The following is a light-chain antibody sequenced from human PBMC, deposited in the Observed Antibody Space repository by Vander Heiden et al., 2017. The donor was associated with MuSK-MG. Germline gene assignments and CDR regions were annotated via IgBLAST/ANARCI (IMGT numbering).Light chain of an antibody. Sequence: DIVITQSPDCVAGCLGESATINRKSSQSVLYSSNNKNYLAWYQQNPGHTPKLLISWASTRESGVPVRFSGSGSESAFSLTISSLQAEAVAVYSCQQYYNTPITFGQGTRLEIK. CDR2: WAS. J-gene: IGKJ5*01. V-gene: IGKV4-1*01. CDR1: QSVLYSSNNKNY. CDR3: QQYYNTPIT.